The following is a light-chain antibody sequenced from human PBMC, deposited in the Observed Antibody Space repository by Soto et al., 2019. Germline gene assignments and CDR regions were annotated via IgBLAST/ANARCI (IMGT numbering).Light chain of an antibody. V-gene: IGLV2-14*01. CDR2: EVS. Sequence: QSALTQPASVSGSPGQSITISCTGASSDVGGYKYVSWFQQHPGKAPKLMIYEVSNRPSGVSNRFSGSKSGNTASLTISGRQAEDEADYYCSSYTSISTLVFGGGTKLTVL. J-gene: IGLJ3*02. CDR3: SSYTSISTLV. CDR1: SSDVGGYKY.